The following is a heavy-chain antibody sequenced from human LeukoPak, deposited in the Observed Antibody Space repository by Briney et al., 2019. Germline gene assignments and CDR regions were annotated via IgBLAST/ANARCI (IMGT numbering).Heavy chain of an antibody. CDR3: ARSDADYDY. J-gene: IGHJ4*02. Sequence: ASVKVSCKASGYTFTDYYIHWVRQAPGQGLERMGWINPNSGGTNSAQRFQGRITMTGDTSISTAYMELTRLRSDDTALYFCARSDADYDYWGQGTLVTVSS. D-gene: IGHD4-17*01. CDR2: INPNSGGT. V-gene: IGHV1-2*02. CDR1: GYTFTDYY.